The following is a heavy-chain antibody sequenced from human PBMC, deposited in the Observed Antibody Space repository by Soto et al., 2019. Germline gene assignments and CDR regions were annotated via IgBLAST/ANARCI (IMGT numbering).Heavy chain of an antibody. V-gene: IGHV3-23*01. Sequence: GGSLRLSCVGSGFTFSTNYGLAWVRQARGKGLEWVSSISGSGDGIAYADSVKGRFTISTDSSKNTLYLQMNNLRAADTAVYFXPNKCRGRCPLDYWGQGTXVTVSS. D-gene: IGHD1-26*01. J-gene: IGHJ4*02. CDR3: PNKCRGRCPLDY. CDR2: ISGSGDGI. CDR1: GFTFSTNYG.